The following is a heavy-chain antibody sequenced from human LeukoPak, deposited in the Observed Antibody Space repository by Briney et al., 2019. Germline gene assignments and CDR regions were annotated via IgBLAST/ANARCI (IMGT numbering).Heavy chain of an antibody. J-gene: IGHJ4*02. CDR2: IIPIFGTA. CDR1: GGTFSSYA. CDR3: AREIGVGVTLAYFDY. Sequence: SVKVSCKASGGTFSSYAISWVRQAPGQGLEWMGGIIPIFGTANYAQKFQGRVTITADESTSTAYMELSSLRSEDTAVYYCAREIGVGVTLAYFDYWGQGTLVTVSS. V-gene: IGHV1-69*13. D-gene: IGHD1-26*01.